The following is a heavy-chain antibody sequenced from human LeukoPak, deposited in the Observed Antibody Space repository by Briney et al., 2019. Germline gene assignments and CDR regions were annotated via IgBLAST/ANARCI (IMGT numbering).Heavy chain of an antibody. D-gene: IGHD5-12*01. CDR1: GGSISNYY. J-gene: IGHJ5*02. Sequence: PSETLSLTCTVSGGSISNYYWNWIRQPPGKGLGWIGYIYYSGSTKYNPSLKTRVTISVDTSKNQFSLKLSSVTVADTAVYYCARGDVVATALDPWGQGTLVTVSS. CDR2: IYYSGST. CDR3: ARGDVVATALDP. V-gene: IGHV4-59*08.